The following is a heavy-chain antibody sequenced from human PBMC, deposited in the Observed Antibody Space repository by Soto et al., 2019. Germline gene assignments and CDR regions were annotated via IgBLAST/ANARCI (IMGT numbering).Heavy chain of an antibody. CDR1: AFTFSRYA. V-gene: IGHV3-23*01. CDR3: SKIAAARPSDC. CDR2: ISGSGGST. D-gene: IGHD6-13*01. Sequence: GGSLRLSCTASAFTFSRYALSWVRQAPGKGLDWVSAISGSGGSTYYADSGKGRFTISRDNSENTLDLQMNSLRAEDTAVYYCSKIAAARPSDCWGQGTLVTVSS. J-gene: IGHJ4*02.